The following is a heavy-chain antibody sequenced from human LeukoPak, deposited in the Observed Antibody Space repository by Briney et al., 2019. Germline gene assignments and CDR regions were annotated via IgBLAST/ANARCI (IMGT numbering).Heavy chain of an antibody. D-gene: IGHD1-26*01. CDR3: ARSGRIMQGEDFDY. Sequence: ASVKVSCKASGYTFTSYYMHWVRQAPGQGFEWMGIIDPSGGTTTYAQNFRGRITMTRDTSTSTVYMELSSLRSEDTAVYFCARSGRIMQGEDFDYWGQGTLVAVSS. J-gene: IGHJ4*02. CDR1: GYTFTSYY. CDR2: IDPSGGTT. V-gene: IGHV1-46*01.